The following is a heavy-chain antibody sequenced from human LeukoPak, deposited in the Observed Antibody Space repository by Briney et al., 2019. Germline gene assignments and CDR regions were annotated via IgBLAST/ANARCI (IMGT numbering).Heavy chain of an antibody. CDR1: GYTFTGYY. CDR2: INPDSGDT. V-gene: IGHV1-2*02. D-gene: IGHD1-26*01. J-gene: IGHJ3*02. Sequence: ASVKVSCKASGYTFTGYYMHWVRQAPGQGLAWMGWINPDSGDTNYSQKFQGRVTMTRDTSISTAYMELSSLRSDDTAVYYCARVVWELLGYDTFDIWGQGTMVTVSS. CDR3: ARVVWELLGYDTFDI.